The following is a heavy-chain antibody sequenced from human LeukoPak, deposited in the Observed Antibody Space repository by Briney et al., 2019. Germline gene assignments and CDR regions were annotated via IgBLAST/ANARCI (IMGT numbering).Heavy chain of an antibody. V-gene: IGHV3-9*01. CDR3: AKDSSSSWYRDFDY. J-gene: IGHJ4*02. D-gene: IGHD6-13*01. CDR2: ISWNSGSI. CDR1: GFTFDDYA. Sequence: GGSLRLSCAASGFTFDDYAMHWVRQAPGKGLEWVSGISWNSGSIGYADSVKGRFTISRDNAKNSLYLQMNSLRAEDTAFYYCAKDSSSSWYRDFDYWGQGTLVTVSS.